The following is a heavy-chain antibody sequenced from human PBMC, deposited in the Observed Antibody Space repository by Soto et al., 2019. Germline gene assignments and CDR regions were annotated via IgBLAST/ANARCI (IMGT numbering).Heavy chain of an antibody. D-gene: IGHD3-9*01. CDR1: GFTFSKYG. Sequence: SLRLTCIASGFTFSKYGMHWVRQAPGKGLEWVAVMSNDGSNKCYADSVKGRLDVSRDHSKNPLSLEMNSLRAEDTGLYYCMKNSYYETFTGFDYFDYRGRGAPVTVT. CDR3: MKNSYYETFTGFDYFDY. J-gene: IGHJ4*02. V-gene: IGHV3-30*18. CDR2: MSNDGSNK.